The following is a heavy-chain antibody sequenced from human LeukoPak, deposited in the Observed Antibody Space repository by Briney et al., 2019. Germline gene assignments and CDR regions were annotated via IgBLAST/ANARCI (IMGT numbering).Heavy chain of an antibody. V-gene: IGHV1-46*01. D-gene: IGHD3-22*01. CDR3: ARGSHDSSGYSAKAYSFDY. CDR1: GYTFTSYY. Sequence: ASVKVSCKASGYTFTSYYMHWVRQAPGQGLEWMGVINPSDETTTYAQKFQGRVTMTRDTSTSTVYMELSSLTSEDTAVYYCARGSHDSSGYSAKAYSFDYWGQGTMVTVCS. J-gene: IGHJ4*02. CDR2: INPSDETT.